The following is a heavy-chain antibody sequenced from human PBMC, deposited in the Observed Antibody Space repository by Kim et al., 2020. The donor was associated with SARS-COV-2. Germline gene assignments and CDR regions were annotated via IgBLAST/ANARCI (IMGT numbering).Heavy chain of an antibody. J-gene: IGHJ4*02. D-gene: IGHD6-13*01. CDR3: ARLAGSWSKFWYFDY. Sequence: PHLKTRVTIATDTSKNHFSLRVSSVTAADTAVYYCARLAGSWSKFWYFDYWGQGTLVTVSS. V-gene: IGHV4-39*02.